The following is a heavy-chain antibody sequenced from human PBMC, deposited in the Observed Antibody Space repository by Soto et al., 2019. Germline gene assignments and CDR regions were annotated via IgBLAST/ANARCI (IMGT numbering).Heavy chain of an antibody. V-gene: IGHV4-39*01. CDR1: GGSISSSSYY. J-gene: IGHJ6*02. CDR3: ASNIPSGSSSPPGYYGMDV. CDR2: IYYSGST. D-gene: IGHD6-13*01. Sequence: PSETLSLTCTVSGGSISSSSYYWGWIRHPPGKGLEWIGSIYYSGSTYYNPSLKSRVTISVDTSKNQFSLKLSSVTAADTAVYYCASNIPSGSSSPPGYYGMDVWGQGTMVTVSS.